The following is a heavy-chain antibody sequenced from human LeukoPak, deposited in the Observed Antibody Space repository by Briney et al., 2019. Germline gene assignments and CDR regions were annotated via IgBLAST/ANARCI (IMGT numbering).Heavy chain of an antibody. D-gene: IGHD3-10*01. J-gene: IGHJ4*02. Sequence: SVKVSCKASGGTFSSHVISWVRLAPGQGPEWMGGIIPIFGTPHYAQKFQGRVTFTADESTGTAYMDLSSLRSEDSDVYYCARDNLGVGDLLHHFDHWGQGSLVTVSS. V-gene: IGHV1-69*13. CDR1: GGTFSSHV. CDR2: IIPIFGTP. CDR3: ARDNLGVGDLLHHFDH.